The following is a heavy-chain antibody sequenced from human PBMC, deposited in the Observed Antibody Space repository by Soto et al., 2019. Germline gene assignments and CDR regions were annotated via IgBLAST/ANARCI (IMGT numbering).Heavy chain of an antibody. CDR1: GGSISSGGYY. J-gene: IGHJ4*02. D-gene: IGHD3-16*01. V-gene: IGHV4-31*03. CDR3: ALRLGDPGRLYFDY. CDR2: IYYSGST. Sequence: QVQLQESGPGLVKPSQTLSLTCTVSGGSISSGGYYCSWIRQHPGKVLEWIGYIYYSGSTYYNPSLKSRVSISVDTSKNQFSLKLSSVTAADTAVYYCALRLGDPGRLYFDYWGQGTLVTVSS.